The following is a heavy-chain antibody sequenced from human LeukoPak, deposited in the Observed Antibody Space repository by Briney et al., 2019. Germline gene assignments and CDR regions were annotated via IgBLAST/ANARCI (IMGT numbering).Heavy chain of an antibody. Sequence: PGGSLRLSCAASGFTFSSYWMHWVRQAPGKGLVWVSRINSDGSSTNYADSVKGRFTISRDNAKNTLYLQMNSLRAEDTAVYYCARGGPVSGYDNGDYWGQGTLVTVSS. D-gene: IGHD5-12*01. CDR3: ARGGPVSGYDNGDY. CDR1: GFTFSSYW. V-gene: IGHV3-74*01. J-gene: IGHJ4*02. CDR2: INSDGSST.